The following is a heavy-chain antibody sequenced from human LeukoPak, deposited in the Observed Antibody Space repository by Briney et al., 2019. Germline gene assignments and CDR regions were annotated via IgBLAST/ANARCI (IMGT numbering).Heavy chain of an antibody. CDR3: ARGPPVGADNWFDP. J-gene: IGHJ5*02. CDR2: IYYSGST. Sequence: PSETLSLTCTVSGGSISSYYWTWIRQPPGKGLEWLGYIYYSGSTNYNPSLKSRVTISVDTSKNQFSLKLSSVTAADTAVYYCARGPPVGADNWFDPWGQGTLVTVSS. V-gene: IGHV4-59*08. D-gene: IGHD1-26*01. CDR1: GGSISSYY.